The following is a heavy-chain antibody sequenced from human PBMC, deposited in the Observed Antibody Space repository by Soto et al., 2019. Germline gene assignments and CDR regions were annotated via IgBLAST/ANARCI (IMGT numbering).Heavy chain of an antibody. V-gene: IGHV3-23*01. CDR3: ASSRGRLWFGELYYGMDV. J-gene: IGHJ6*02. Sequence: EVQLLESGGGLVQPGGSLRLSCAASGFTFSSYAMSWVRQAPGKGLEWVSAISGSGGSTYYADSVKGRFTISRDNSKNTLYLQMNSLRAEDTAVYYCASSRGRLWFGELYYGMDVWGQGTTVTVSS. CDR1: GFTFSSYA. D-gene: IGHD3-10*01. CDR2: ISGSGGST.